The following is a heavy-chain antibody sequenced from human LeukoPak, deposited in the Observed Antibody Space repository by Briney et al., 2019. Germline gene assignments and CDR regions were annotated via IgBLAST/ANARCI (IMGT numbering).Heavy chain of an antibody. CDR1: GFTFSSYA. CDR3: ARCSGYGMDV. Sequence: GGSLRLSCAASGFTFSSYAMHWVRQAPGKGLEWVAVMSFDGTHIYYADSVKGRFTISRDNSKNTLYLQMNSLRAEDTAVYYCARCSGYGMDVWGQGTTVTVSS. V-gene: IGHV3-30-3*01. D-gene: IGHD3-10*02. J-gene: IGHJ6*02. CDR2: MSFDGTHI.